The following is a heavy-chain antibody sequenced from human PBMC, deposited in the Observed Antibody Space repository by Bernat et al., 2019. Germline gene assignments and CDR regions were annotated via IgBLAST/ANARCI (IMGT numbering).Heavy chain of an antibody. D-gene: IGHD3/OR15-3a*01. CDR2: IYYSGST. CDR1: GGSVSSGSYY. J-gene: IGHJ3*02. Sequence: QVQLQESGPGLVKPSQTLSLTCTVSGGSVSSGSYYWSWIRQPPGKGLEWIGYIYYSGSTYYNPSLKSRVTISVDTSKNQFSLKLSSVTAADTAVYYCARASGDSNCDLDIWGQGTMVTVSS. CDR3: ARASGDSNCDLDI. V-gene: IGHV4-31*03.